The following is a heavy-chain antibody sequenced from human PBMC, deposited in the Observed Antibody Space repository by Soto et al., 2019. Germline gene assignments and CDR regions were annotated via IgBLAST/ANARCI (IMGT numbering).Heavy chain of an antibody. CDR2: INAGNGNT. V-gene: IGHV1-3*01. CDR1: GYTFSSYA. J-gene: IGHJ6*02. D-gene: IGHD6-19*01. CDR3: ARVRGGQWLVDYYYGMDV. Sequence: ASVKVSCKASGYTFSSYAMQWVRQAPGQRLEWMGWINAGNGNTKYSQKLQGRVTFTRDTSASTAYMELRSLRSDDTAVYYCARVRGGQWLVDYYYGMDVWGQGTTVTVSS.